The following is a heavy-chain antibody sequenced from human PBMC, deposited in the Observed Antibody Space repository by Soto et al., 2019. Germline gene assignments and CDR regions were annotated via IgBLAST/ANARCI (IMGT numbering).Heavy chain of an antibody. CDR3: ARDLNNWNNGFHDYGMDV. CDR2: IIPILGIA. Sequence: QVQLVQSGAEVKKPGSSVKVSCKASGGTFSSYTISWVRQAPGQGLEWMGRIIPILGIANYAQKFQGRVTITADKSTSTAYMEPSSVRSEDTAVYYCARDLNNWNNGFHDYGMDVWGQGTTVTVSS. CDR1: GGTFSSYT. J-gene: IGHJ6*02. V-gene: IGHV1-69*08. D-gene: IGHD1-1*01.